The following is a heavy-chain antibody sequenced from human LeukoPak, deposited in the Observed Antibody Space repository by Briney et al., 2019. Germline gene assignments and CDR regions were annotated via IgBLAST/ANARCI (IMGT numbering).Heavy chain of an antibody. CDR1: GGSISSYY. J-gene: IGHJ2*01. CDR3: ARDRDSSGLRDFDL. V-gene: IGHV4-59*01. D-gene: IGHD3-22*01. Sequence: SETLSLTCTVSGGSISSYYWNWIRQPPGKGLEWIGYIYYSGNTNYNPSLKSRVSISIDTSKNQCSLQLSSVTAADTAVYYCARDRDSSGLRDFDLWGRGTLVTVSA. CDR2: IYYSGNT.